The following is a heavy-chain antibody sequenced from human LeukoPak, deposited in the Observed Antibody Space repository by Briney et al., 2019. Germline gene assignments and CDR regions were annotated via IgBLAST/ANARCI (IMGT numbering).Heavy chain of an antibody. CDR3: ARDLRYFDWTSEYNWFDP. CDR1: GGSISSCY. V-gene: IGHV4-4*07. J-gene: IGHJ5*02. D-gene: IGHD3-9*01. CDR2: IYTSGST. Sequence: SETLSLTCTVSGGSISSCYWSWIRQPAGKGLEWIGRIYTSGSTNYNPSLKSRVTMSVDTSKNQFSLKLSSVTAADTAVYYCARDLRYFDWTSEYNWFDPWGQGTLVTVSS.